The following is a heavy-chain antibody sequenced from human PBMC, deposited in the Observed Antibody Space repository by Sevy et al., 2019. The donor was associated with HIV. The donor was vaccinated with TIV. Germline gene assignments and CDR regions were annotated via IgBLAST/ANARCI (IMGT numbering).Heavy chain of an antibody. D-gene: IGHD3-16*01. CDR3: AHETFGRFES. V-gene: IGHV3-7*01. CDR2: IKADGSDK. Sequence: GGSLRLSCGASGFTFSANWMNWVRQAPGKGLEWVANIKADGSDKHYVDSVEGRFTISRDNAKNLLFLQMNGLRVEDTAVYYCAHETFGRFESWGQGTLVTVSS. J-gene: IGHJ4*02. CDR1: GFTFSANW.